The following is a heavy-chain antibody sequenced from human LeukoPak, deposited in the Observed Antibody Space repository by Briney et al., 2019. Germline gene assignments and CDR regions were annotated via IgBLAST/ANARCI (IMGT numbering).Heavy chain of an antibody. CDR3: ARETVDYSNHGGYYYFDY. V-gene: IGHV4-30-4*01. D-gene: IGHD4-11*01. CDR2: IYYSGST. CDR1: GGSISSGDYY. J-gene: IGHJ4*02. Sequence: SETLSLTCTVSGGSISSGDYYWSWIRQPPGKGLEWIGYIYYSGSTYYNPSLKSRVTISVDTSKNQFSLKLSSVTAADAAVYYCARETVDYSNHGGYYYFDYWGQGTLVTVSS.